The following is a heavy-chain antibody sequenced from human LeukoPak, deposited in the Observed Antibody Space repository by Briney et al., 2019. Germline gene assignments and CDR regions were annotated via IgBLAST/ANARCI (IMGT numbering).Heavy chain of an antibody. V-gene: IGHV3-23*01. J-gene: IGHJ6*02. CDR2: ISGSGGRT. Sequence: GGSLRLSCAASGFTFSSYAMSWVRQAPGKGLEWVSAISGSGGRTYYADSVKGRFTISRDNSKNTLYLQMNSLRAEDTAVYYCAKGTIAVAGYYYYGMDVWGQGTTVTVSS. D-gene: IGHD6-19*01. CDR1: GFTFSSYA. CDR3: AKGTIAVAGYYYYGMDV.